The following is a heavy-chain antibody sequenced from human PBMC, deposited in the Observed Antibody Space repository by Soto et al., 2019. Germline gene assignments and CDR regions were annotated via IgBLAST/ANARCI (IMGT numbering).Heavy chain of an antibody. CDR3: AKDRDGAAAGPTKFYGMDV. V-gene: IGHV3-23*01. CDR1: GFTFSSYA. Sequence: EVQLLESGGGLVQPGGSVRLSCAASGFTFSSYAMSWVRQAPGKRLEWFSVISGSGDSTYYADSVRGRFTISRDNSKNTLYLQMNSLRAEDTAVYYCAKDRDGAAAGPTKFYGMDVWGQGTTVTVSS. CDR2: ISGSGDST. J-gene: IGHJ6*02. D-gene: IGHD6-13*01.